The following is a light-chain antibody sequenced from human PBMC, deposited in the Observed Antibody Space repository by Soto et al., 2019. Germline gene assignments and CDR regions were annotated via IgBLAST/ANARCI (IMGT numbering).Light chain of an antibody. CDR3: SSYTSSSTSVV. J-gene: IGLJ2*01. CDR2: DVS. Sequence: QSALTQPASVSGSPXQSXTXXCTGTXSDXAGYNYVSWYQQHPGKAPKLMIYDVSNRPSGVSNRFSGSKSGNTASLTISGLQAEDEADYYCSSYTSSSTSVVFGGGTKLTVL. CDR1: XSDXAGYNY. V-gene: IGLV2-14*01.